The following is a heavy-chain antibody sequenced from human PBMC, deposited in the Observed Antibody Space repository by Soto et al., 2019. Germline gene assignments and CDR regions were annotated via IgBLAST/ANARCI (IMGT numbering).Heavy chain of an antibody. CDR3: ARRLDYYDNSAFGY. D-gene: IGHD3-22*01. J-gene: IGHJ4*02. CDR1: GGSISSSSYY. CDR2: MYQSGST. V-gene: IGHV4-39*01. Sequence: PSETLSLTCTVSGGSISSSSYYWDWIRQPPGKGLEWIGVMYQSGSTYYNPSLKSRVTISVDTSKNQFSLKLSSVTVADTAVYYCARRLDYYDNSAFGYWGRGTLVTVSS.